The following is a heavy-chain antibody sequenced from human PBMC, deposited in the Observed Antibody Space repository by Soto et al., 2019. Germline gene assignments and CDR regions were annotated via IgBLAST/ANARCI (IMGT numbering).Heavy chain of an antibody. CDR2: IVSDGSAK. J-gene: IGHJ3*02. CDR3: ARDDAFGNENGFDI. CDR1: GFPFSTYG. Sequence: QVQLVESGGGVVQPGTSLRLSCAVSGFPFSTYGFHWVRQPPGKGLEWVAVIVSDGSAKYHADSVEGRFTISRDNSKDTLYLQMNSLRAKDTAVYYCARDDAFGNENGFDIWGQGTMVTVSS. V-gene: IGHV3-33*01. D-gene: IGHD1-1*01.